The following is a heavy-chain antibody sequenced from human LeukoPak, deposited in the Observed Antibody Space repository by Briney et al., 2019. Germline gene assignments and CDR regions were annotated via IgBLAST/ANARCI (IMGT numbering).Heavy chain of an antibody. CDR1: GFTFSNYA. J-gene: IGHJ4*02. CDR3: AKGPRPDITVAHTVEN. Sequence: GGSLRLSCAASGFTFSNYAMSWAREAPERGLEWVSTISSRGDSTYDAESLKGRFTISRDNSKNSLYLQMNNVRVEDTAVYYCAKGPRPDITVAHTVENWGQGTLVTVSS. V-gene: IGHV3-23*01. CDR2: ISSRGDST. D-gene: IGHD6-19*01.